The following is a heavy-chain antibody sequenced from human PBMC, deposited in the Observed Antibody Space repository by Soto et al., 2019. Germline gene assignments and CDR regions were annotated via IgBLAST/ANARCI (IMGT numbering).Heavy chain of an antibody. CDR2: TYYRSKWYN. J-gene: IGHJ4*02. Sequence: SQTLSLTCAISGDSVSINSAAWNLIRQSPSRGLEWLGRTYYRSKWYNDYAVSVKSRITINPDTSKNQFSLQLNSVTPEDTAVYYCARGGWLQSPTAFDYWGQGTLVTSPQ. CDR3: ARGGWLQSPTAFDY. V-gene: IGHV6-1*01. CDR1: GDSVSINSAA. D-gene: IGHD5-12*01.